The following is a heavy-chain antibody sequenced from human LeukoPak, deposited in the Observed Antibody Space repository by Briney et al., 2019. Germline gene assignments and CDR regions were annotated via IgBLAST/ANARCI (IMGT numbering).Heavy chain of an antibody. CDR1: GFTFSSSG. J-gene: IGHJ5*02. V-gene: IGHV3-30*19. D-gene: IGHD6-13*01. CDR3: ARDTSSVPHSINWANNRFDP. CDR2: ISHEGSNK. Sequence: GGSLRLSCAASGFTFSSSGMHWVRQSPGKGLEWLAIISHEGSNKYYADSVKGRFTISRDNSKNTLYLQINSLRADDTAIYYCARDTSSVPHSINWANNRFDPWGQGTLVTVSS.